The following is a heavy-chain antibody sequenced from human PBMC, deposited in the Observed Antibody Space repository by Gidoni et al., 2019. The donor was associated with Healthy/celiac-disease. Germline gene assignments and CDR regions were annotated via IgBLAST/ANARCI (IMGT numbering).Heavy chain of an antibody. CDR3: ARFPGYSGYEFPYYFDY. CDR1: GFTFSDYY. V-gene: IGHV3-11*06. Sequence: QVQLVESGGGLVKPGGSLRLSCAASGFTFSDYYMSWIRQAPGKGLEWVSYISSSSSYTNYADSVKGRFTISRDNAKNSLYLQMNSLRAEDTAVYYCARFPGYSGYEFPYYFDYWGQGTLVTVSS. D-gene: IGHD5-12*01. CDR2: ISSSSSYT. J-gene: IGHJ4*02.